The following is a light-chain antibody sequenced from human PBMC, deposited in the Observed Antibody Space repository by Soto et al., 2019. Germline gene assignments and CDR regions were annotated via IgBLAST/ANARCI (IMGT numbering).Light chain of an antibody. V-gene: IGKV1-39*01. CDR2: TAS. CDR1: QNMATY. Sequence: DIQMTQSPSSLSASVGDRVTITCRASQNMATYLNWYQQTPGKAPKLLIYTASTLQSGVTSRFSGSGSGTDFTLTISSLQSEDFATFYCQQSYNTPLTVGGGTKVEI. J-gene: IGKJ4*01. CDR3: QQSYNTPLT.